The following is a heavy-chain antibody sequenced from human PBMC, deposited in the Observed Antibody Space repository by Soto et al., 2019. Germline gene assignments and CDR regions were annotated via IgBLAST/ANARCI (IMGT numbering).Heavy chain of an antibody. CDR2: ISCYNHDT. D-gene: IGHD6-6*01. V-gene: IGHV1-18*01. J-gene: IGHJ4*02. CDR1: GYTYNRYG. CDR3: GRGGPYSFSSSSIDH. Sequence: ASVKVSCKTSGYTYNRYGITWVRQAPGRGLELLGWISCYNHDTIYAQKDQGRLSMATDTSTSTAYMELRSLTSDDTAVYYCGRGGPYSFSSSSIDHWGQGTLVTVSS.